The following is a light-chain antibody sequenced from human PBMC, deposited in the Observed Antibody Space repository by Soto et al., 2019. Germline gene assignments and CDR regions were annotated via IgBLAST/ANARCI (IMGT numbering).Light chain of an antibody. CDR3: QSYDSSLRGLV. Sequence: QSVLTQPPSVSGAPGQRVTISCTGSSSNIGAGYDVHWYQQLPGTAPKLLMYGNNIRPSGVPDRFSDSKSGTSASLAITGLQPEDEAAYFCQSYDSSLRGLVFGGGTQLTVL. J-gene: IGLJ2*01. CDR2: GNN. CDR1: SSNIGAGYD. V-gene: IGLV1-40*01.